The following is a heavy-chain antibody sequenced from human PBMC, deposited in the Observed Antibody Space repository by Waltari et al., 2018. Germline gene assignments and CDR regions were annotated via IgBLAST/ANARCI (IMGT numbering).Heavy chain of an antibody. D-gene: IGHD2-21*01. CDR2: MNTNSGNT. CDR3: ARGSGDLDI. J-gene: IGHJ3*02. CDR1: GSSFRRSD. Sequence: QVQLEPSGAEMLKPGASVRVSCKASGSSFRRSDISWVRQAPGQGLEWMGWMNTNSGNTGYAEKFQGRVTITRNTSINTAYMDLSGLRSEDTAVYYGARGSGDLDIWGQGTMVTVSS. V-gene: IGHV1-8*03.